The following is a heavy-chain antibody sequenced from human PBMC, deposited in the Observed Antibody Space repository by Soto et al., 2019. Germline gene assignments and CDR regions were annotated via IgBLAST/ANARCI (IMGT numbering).Heavy chain of an antibody. CDR2: ISGSGTTA. Sequence: GGSLRLSCAASGFVFSSYAMSWVRQAPGKGLEWVSSISGSGTTAYYADSVKGRFIFSRDNPKNTMYLQMNSLRAEDTAVYFCAKATDGWFSAFEIWGQGTVGTVSS. D-gene: IGHD6-19*01. J-gene: IGHJ3*02. CDR3: AKATDGWFSAFEI. CDR1: GFVFSSYA. V-gene: IGHV3-23*01.